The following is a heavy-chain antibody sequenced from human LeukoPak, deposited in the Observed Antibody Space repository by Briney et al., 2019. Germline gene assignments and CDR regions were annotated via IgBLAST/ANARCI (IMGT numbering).Heavy chain of an antibody. J-gene: IGHJ4*02. CDR1: GFTFSSYA. Sequence: GGSLRLSCAASGFTFSSYAMSWVRQAPGKGLEWVSGISGSGGSTYYADSVKGRFTISRDNSKNTLYLQMNSLRAEDTAVYYCAKDLGSGSYYAAFDYWGQGTLVTVSS. CDR3: AKDLGSGSYYAAFDY. CDR2: ISGSGGST. D-gene: IGHD3-10*01. V-gene: IGHV3-23*01.